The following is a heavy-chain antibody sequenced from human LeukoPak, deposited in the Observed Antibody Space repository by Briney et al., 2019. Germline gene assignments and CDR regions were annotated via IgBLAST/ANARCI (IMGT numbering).Heavy chain of an antibody. Sequence: SETLSLTCTVSGGSISSNYWTWIRQPPGKGLEWIGYIYYSGSTYYNPSLKSRVTISVDTSKNQFSLKLSSVTAADTAVYYCARGWNGIVWFDPWGQGTLVTVSS. J-gene: IGHJ5*02. CDR1: GGSISSNY. D-gene: IGHD1-1*01. CDR3: ARGWNGIVWFDP. CDR2: IYYSGST. V-gene: IGHV4-59*08.